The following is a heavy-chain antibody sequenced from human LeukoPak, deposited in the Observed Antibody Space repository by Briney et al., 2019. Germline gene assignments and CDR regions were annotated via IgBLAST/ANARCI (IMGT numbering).Heavy chain of an antibody. CDR2: IKQDGSEK. J-gene: IGHJ3*02. CDR3: ARAFVVTKNDAFDI. CDR1: GFTFSSYW. D-gene: IGHD2-21*02. Sequence: GGSLRLSCAASGFTFSSYWMSWVRQAPGKGLEWVANIKQDGSEKYYVGSVKGRFTISRDNAKNSLYLQMNSLRAEDTAVYYCARAFVVTKNDAFDIWGQGTMVTVSS. V-gene: IGHV3-7*01.